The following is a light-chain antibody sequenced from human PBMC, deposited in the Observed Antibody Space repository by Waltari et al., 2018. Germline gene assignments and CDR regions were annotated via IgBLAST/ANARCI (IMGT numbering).Light chain of an antibody. CDR3: QKYDRAPWT. V-gene: IGKV1-27*01. CDR2: AAS. Sequence: DIEMTQSPSSLSASVGDRVTITCRASQAISNSFAWFQQRPGKVPKLLIYAASTLQSGVPSRFSGSGSGTDFTLTISSLQPEDVATYYCQKYDRAPWTFGQGTKVELK. CDR1: QAISNS. J-gene: IGKJ1*01.